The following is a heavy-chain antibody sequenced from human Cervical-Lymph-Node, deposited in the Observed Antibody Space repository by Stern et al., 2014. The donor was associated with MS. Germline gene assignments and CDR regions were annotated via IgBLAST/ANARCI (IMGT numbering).Heavy chain of an antibody. Sequence: QVQLVQSGAEVKKPGSSVKVSCKASGGTISNYIIGWVRQAPGQGLEWMGGIIPMFGMANYAEKFQDRVTITADESTSTAYMDLSSLRSEDTAVYYCARATSDYIWGTYRFLDSWGQGTLVIVSS. D-gene: IGHD3-16*02. CDR1: GGTISNYI. CDR2: IIPMFGMA. J-gene: IGHJ4*02. CDR3: ARATSDYIWGTYRFLDS. V-gene: IGHV1-69*01.